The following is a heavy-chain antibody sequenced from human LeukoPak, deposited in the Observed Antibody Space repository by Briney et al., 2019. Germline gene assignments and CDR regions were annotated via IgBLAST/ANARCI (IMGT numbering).Heavy chain of an antibody. CDR1: GGSISSYY. CDR2: IYTSGST. D-gene: IGHD3-9*01. Sequence: SETLSLTCTVSGGSISSYYWSWIRQPAGKGLEWIGRIYTSGSTNYNPSLKSRVTISVDTSKNQFSLKLSSVTAADTAVYYCARQVLRYFDWLSSDDAFDIWGQGTMVTVSS. V-gene: IGHV4-4*07. CDR3: ARQVLRYFDWLSSDDAFDI. J-gene: IGHJ3*02.